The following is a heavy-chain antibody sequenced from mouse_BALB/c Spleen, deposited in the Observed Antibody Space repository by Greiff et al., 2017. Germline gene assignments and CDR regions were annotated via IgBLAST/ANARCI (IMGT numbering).Heavy chain of an antibody. Sequence: VHLVESGAELVRPGTSVKVSCKASGYAFTNYLIEWVKQRPGQGLEWIGVINPGSGGTNYNEKFKGKATLTADKSSSTAYMQLSSLTSDDSAVYFCARSTMITTKAMDYWGQGTSVTVSS. CDR1: GYAFTNYL. CDR3: ARSTMITTKAMDY. V-gene: IGHV1-54*01. CDR2: INPGSGGT. J-gene: IGHJ4*01. D-gene: IGHD2-4*01.